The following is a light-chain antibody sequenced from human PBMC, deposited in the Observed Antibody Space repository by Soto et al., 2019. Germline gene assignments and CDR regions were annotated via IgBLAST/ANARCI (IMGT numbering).Light chain of an antibody. CDR1: QGIRSD. Sequence: AIQMTQFPPSLSASVGDTVTITCRASQGIRSDLGWYQQKPGKAPKLLIYGASRLQNGVPSRFSGSGSGTDFTLIISRLQPEDSGTYYCQQLYDYPITFGPGTKVDIK. CDR3: QQLYDYPIT. V-gene: IGKV1-6*01. J-gene: IGKJ3*01. CDR2: GAS.